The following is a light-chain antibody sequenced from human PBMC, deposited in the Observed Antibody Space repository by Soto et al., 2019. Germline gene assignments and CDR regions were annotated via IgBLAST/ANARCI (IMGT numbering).Light chain of an antibody. CDR3: QVWDSSSDHRGV. CDR2: YDS. J-gene: IGLJ2*01. V-gene: IGLV3-21*04. CDR1: NIGSKS. Sequence: SYELTQPPSVSVAPGKTARITCGGNNIGSKSVHWYQQKPGQAPVLVIYYDSDRPSGIPERFSGSNSENTATLTISRVEAGDEADYYCQVWDSSSDHRGVFGGGTKLTVL.